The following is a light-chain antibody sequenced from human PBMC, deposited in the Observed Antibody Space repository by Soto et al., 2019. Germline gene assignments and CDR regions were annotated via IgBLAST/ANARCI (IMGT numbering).Light chain of an antibody. CDR1: GNDGGAYNY. CDR2: GVV. V-gene: IGLV2-11*01. CDR3: CSYAGGYTYL. J-gene: IGLJ1*01. Sequence: QSALTQPRSVSGSPGQSVTISCTGTGNDGGAYNYVSWYQQHPGRPPKLLIYGVVRWPSGVPDRFSGSKSGNTASLTISGLQAEDEADYFCCSYAGGYTYLFGTGTKVTVL.